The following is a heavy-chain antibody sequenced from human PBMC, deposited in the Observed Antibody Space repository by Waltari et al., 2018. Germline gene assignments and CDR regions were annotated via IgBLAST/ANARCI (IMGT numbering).Heavy chain of an antibody. J-gene: IGHJ4*02. CDR1: GGSISSYY. V-gene: IGHV4-59*01. CDR3: AREYCSGGSCYSDY. Sequence: QVQLQESGPGLVKPSETLSLTCTVSGGSISSYYWSWIRQPPGKGLEWIGYIYYSGSTNYNPSLKSRVTISVYTSKNQFSLKLSSVTAADTAVYYCAREYCSGGSCYSDYWGQGTLVTVSS. D-gene: IGHD2-15*01. CDR2: IYYSGST.